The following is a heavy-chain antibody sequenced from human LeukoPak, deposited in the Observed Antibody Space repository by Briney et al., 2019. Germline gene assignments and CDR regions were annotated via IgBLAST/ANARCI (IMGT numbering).Heavy chain of an antibody. CDR2: ISCNSGSI. V-gene: IGHV3-9*03. J-gene: IGHJ3*02. D-gene: IGHD7-27*01. CDR3: AKDRKPELGDAFDI. CDR1: GFTFDDYA. Sequence: PGGSLRLSCAASGFTFDDYAMHWVRQAPGKGLEWVSGISCNSGSIGYADSVKGRFTISRDNAKNSLYLQMNSLRAEDMALYYCAKDRKPELGDAFDIWGQGTMVTVSS.